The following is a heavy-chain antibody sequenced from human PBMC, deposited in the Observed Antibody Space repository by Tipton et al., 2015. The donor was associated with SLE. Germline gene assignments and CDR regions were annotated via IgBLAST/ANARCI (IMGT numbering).Heavy chain of an antibody. CDR1: GGSISSYY. D-gene: IGHD1-7*01. V-gene: IGHV4-59*01. CDR3: ARGSTKTGTRDY. J-gene: IGHJ4*02. Sequence: TLSLTCTVSGGSISSYYWSWIRQPPGKGLEWIGYIYYSGSTNYNPSLKSRVTISVDTSKNQFSLKLGSVTAADTAVYYCARGSTKTGTRDYWGQGTLVTVST. CDR2: IYYSGST.